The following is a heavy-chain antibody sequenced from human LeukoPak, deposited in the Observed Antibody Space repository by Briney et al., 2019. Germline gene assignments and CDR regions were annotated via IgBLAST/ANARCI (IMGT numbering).Heavy chain of an antibody. Sequence: PGGSLRLSCAASGFTFSGSAMHWVRQASGKGLEWLGRLRSKADRYTTAYAASVKGRFIVSRDDSKNTAYQQMNSLKTEDTAVYYCRAAADLNDYWGQGTLVTVSS. CDR1: GFTFSGSA. V-gene: IGHV3-73*01. D-gene: IGHD6-13*01. CDR2: LRSKADRYTT. CDR3: RAAADLNDY. J-gene: IGHJ4*02.